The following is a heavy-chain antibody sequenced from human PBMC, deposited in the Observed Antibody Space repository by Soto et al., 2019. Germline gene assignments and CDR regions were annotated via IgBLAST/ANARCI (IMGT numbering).Heavy chain of an antibody. CDR3: AKEGNTSPYNWFDP. V-gene: IGHV3-23*01. CDR1: GFTFSTYA. D-gene: IGHD2-2*01. CDR2: LSDGGGST. J-gene: IGHJ5*02. Sequence: EVQRLESGGGLVQPGGSLRLSCAASGFTFSTYAMSWVRQAPGKGLEWVSGLSDGGGSTFYADSVKGRFTISRDNAKNTLYLQMSSLRAEDTAVYYCAKEGNTSPYNWFDPWGQGTLVTVSS.